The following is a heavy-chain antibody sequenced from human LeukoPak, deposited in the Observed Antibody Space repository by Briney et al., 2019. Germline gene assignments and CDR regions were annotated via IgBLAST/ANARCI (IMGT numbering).Heavy chain of an antibody. Sequence: GASVTVSCKASGYTFTSYDINWVRQATGQGLEWMGWMNPNSGNTGYAQKFQGRVTMTRNTSISTAYMELSSLRSEDTAVYYCAIMIQGSGSYPKEYYFDYWGQGTLVTVSS. CDR1: GYTFTSYD. J-gene: IGHJ4*02. CDR2: MNPNSGNT. CDR3: AIMIQGSGSYPKEYYFDY. V-gene: IGHV1-8*01. D-gene: IGHD3-10*01.